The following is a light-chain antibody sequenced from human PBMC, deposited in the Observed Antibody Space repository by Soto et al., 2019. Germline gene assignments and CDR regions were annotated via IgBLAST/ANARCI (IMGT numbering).Light chain of an antibody. Sequence: DIQMTQSPSTLSASVGDRVTITCRASQSISDSLAWYQQKPGKAPKLLIYEASSLKSGVTSRFSGSRSGTEYNLTISSLQPDDVATYYCQQYNGYWTFGQGTKVEIK. CDR3: QQYNGYWT. CDR1: QSISDS. CDR2: EAS. V-gene: IGKV1-5*03. J-gene: IGKJ1*01.